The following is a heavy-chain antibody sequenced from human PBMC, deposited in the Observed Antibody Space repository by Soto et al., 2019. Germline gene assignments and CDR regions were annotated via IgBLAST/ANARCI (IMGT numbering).Heavy chain of an antibody. Sequence: ASVKVSCKASGYTFTSYAIHWVRQAPGQRLEWMGWINTVDGNTKYSQNFQGRVTITRDTSASTAYLGLSSLRSEDTAVYYCAREFYSRGDTWFDTWGLRALVTISA. J-gene: IGHJ5*02. CDR3: AREFYSRGDTWFDT. V-gene: IGHV1-3*04. D-gene: IGHD6-19*01. CDR2: INTVDGNT. CDR1: GYTFTSYA.